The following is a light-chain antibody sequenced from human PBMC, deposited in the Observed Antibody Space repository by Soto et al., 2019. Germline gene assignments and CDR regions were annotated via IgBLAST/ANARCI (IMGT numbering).Light chain of an antibody. V-gene: IGKV1-9*01. CDR3: QQFDSYPIT. CDR1: QDIRNY. J-gene: IGKJ5*01. Sequence: DIQLTQSPSFLSASVGDRVTITCRASQDIRNYLTWYHQKPGKTPNLLISAASTLQSGVPSRFSGTGSGTEFTLTISGLQAEDFATYYCQQFDSYPITFGQGTRLEI. CDR2: AAS.